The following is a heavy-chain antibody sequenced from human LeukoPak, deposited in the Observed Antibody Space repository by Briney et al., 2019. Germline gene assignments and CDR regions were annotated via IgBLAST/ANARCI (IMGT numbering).Heavy chain of an antibody. D-gene: IGHD2-15*01. V-gene: IGHV3-30*18. CDR3: AKRGYCRGGTCFSHDAFDI. CDR1: GFIFSSYG. CDR2: ISYDGGNI. Sequence: PGRSLRLSCIASGFIFSSYGMHWVRRAPGKGLEWVAVISYDGGNISYTDSVKGRFTISRDNSKNTLYLQMSSLRAEDTAVYYCAKRGYCRGGTCFSHDAFDIWGQGTMVTVSS. J-gene: IGHJ3*02.